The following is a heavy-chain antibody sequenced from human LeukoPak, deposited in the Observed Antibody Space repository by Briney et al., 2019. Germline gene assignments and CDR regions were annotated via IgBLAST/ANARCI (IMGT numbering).Heavy chain of an antibody. D-gene: IGHD2-8*02. CDR2: INPSSGST. Sequence: ASVNVSCKASGNTFITAQMHWVRQAPGQGLEWMGIINPSSGSTSYAQKFQGRVTMTRDTSTGTIYMELSSLRSEDTALYYCAREYGTGDLDYWGQGTLVTASS. J-gene: IGHJ4*02. CDR1: GNTFITAQ. V-gene: IGHV1-46*01. CDR3: AREYGTGDLDY.